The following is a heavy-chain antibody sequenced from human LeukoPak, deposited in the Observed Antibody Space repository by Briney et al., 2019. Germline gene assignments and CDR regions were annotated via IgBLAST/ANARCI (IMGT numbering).Heavy chain of an antibody. Sequence: ASVKVSCKASGITIAGYDVHWVRQAPGQGLEWMGRIKPRFSGTNHAEKFQGRVTMTRDTAMTTAYMELSRLTSGDTAVYYGARQFGPTDAFDTWGQGTMVTVSS. CDR2: IKPRFSGT. V-gene: IGHV1-2*02. CDR3: ARQFGPTDAFDT. D-gene: IGHD3-16*01. J-gene: IGHJ3*02. CDR1: GITIAGYD.